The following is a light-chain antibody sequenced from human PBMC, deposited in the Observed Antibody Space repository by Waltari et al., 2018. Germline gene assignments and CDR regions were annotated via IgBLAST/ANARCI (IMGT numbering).Light chain of an antibody. CDR1: SSDVGGYNY. CDR3: SSYTSSNSYV. V-gene: IGLV2-14*03. J-gene: IGLJ1*01. CDR2: DVN. Sequence: QSALTQPASVSGSPGQSITISCTGTSSDVGGYNYVSWYQQHPGKGPKLMTYDVNNRPSGVPNRFSGSKSGNTASLTISGLQAEDEADYYCSSYTSSNSYVFGTGTKVTVL.